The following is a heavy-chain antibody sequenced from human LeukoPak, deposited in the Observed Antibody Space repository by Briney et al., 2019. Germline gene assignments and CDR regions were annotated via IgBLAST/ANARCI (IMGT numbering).Heavy chain of an antibody. V-gene: IGHV3-30*03. D-gene: IGHD5-12*01. CDR2: IAYDGSTR. Sequence: PGKSLRLSCTASGFTFRNYGMHWVRQAPGKGLEWVTVIAYDGSTRYYTDSVKGRFSISRDNSKNTLSLQMNSLRAEDTAVYYCARDGRRYSGYEHWFDPWGQGTLVTVSS. CDR1: GFTFRNYG. J-gene: IGHJ5*02. CDR3: ARDGRRYSGYEHWFDP.